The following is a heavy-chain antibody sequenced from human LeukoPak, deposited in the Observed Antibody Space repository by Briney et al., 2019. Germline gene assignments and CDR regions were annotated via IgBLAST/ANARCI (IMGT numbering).Heavy chain of an antibody. D-gene: IGHD3-22*01. CDR1: RFSFGDYA. CDR3: ARLYSESTFPYYDSSVRAFDI. J-gene: IGHJ3*02. Sequence: PGGSLRLSCTTSRFSFGDYAMTWVRQAPGKGLEWVGFIRSKAYGGTAEYAASVKGRFTISRDDSKSIAYLQMNSLKTEDTAVYYCARLYSESTFPYYDSSVRAFDIWGQGTMVTVSS. V-gene: IGHV3-49*04. CDR2: IRSKAYGGTA.